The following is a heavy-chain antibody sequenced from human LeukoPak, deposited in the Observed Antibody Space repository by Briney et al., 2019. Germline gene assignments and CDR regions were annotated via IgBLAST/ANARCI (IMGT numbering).Heavy chain of an antibody. CDR2: ISAYNGNT. Sequence: ASVKVSCKASGYTFTSYGISWVRQAPGQGLEWMGWISAYNGNTNYAQELQGRVTMTTDTSTSTAYMELRSLRSDDTAVYYCARETYGDQRSHYYYYYMDVWGKGTTVTVSS. CDR3: ARETYGDQRSHYYYYYMDV. D-gene: IGHD4-17*01. V-gene: IGHV1-18*01. J-gene: IGHJ6*03. CDR1: GYTFTSYG.